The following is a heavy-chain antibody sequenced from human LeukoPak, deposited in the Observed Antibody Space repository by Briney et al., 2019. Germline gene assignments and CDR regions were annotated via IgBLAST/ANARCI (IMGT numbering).Heavy chain of an antibody. J-gene: IGHJ4*02. D-gene: IGHD3-22*01. CDR2: ISAYNGNT. CDR3: ARRGVDYYDSSGPHFDY. Sequence: ASVKVSCKASGYTFTSSGISWVRQAPGQGLEWMGWISAYNGNTNYAQKLQGRVTMTTDTSTSTAYMELRSLRSDDTAVYYCARRGVDYYDSSGPHFDYWGQGTLVTVSS. CDR1: GYTFTSSG. V-gene: IGHV1-18*01.